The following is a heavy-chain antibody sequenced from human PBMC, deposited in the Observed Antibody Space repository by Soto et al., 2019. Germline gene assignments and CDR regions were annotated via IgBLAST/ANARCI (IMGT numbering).Heavy chain of an antibody. V-gene: IGHV3-48*03. CDR2: ISSIWSNI. Sequence: PGGSLRLWCGASRFTFSGDGMNWVRHSPGMGLEWVSYISSIWSNINYADSVRGQFTISRDNAKNSMYMQMNSLRAEDTAVYYCAFYGSGSNYHSYGMDVWGQGPTVTVSS. D-gene: IGHD3-10*01. J-gene: IGHJ6*02. CDR1: RFTFSGDG. CDR3: AFYGSGSNYHSYGMDV.